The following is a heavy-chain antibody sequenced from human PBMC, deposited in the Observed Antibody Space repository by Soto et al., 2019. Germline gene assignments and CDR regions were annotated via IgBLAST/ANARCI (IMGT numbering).Heavy chain of an antibody. Sequence: PSETLSLTCTVSVDSITTYYWIWIRQPPGKGLEWIGYIYYSGSTYSAPSLKSRVAISVDTSKNQFSLKLRSVTAAGTAVYYCARVAPMNYYYGMDVWGQGTTVTVSS. CDR1: VDSITTYY. D-gene: IGHD3-22*01. CDR3: ARVAPMNYYYGMDV. V-gene: IGHV4-30-4*01. CDR2: IYYSGST. J-gene: IGHJ6*02.